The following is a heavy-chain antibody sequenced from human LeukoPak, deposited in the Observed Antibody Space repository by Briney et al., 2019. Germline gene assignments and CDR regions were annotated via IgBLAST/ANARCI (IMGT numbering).Heavy chain of an antibody. J-gene: IGHJ4*02. V-gene: IGHV6-1*01. CDR2: TYYRSTWYN. CDR1: GDTISSNTAA. D-gene: IGHD6-19*01. CDR3: ARGLDDFEY. Sequence: SQTLSLTCAISGDTISSNTAAWNWIRQSPSRGLEWLVRTYYRSTWYNDYAVSVKSRITINPDTSKNQFSLQLKSVTVEDTAVYYCARGLDDFEYWGQGTLITVSS.